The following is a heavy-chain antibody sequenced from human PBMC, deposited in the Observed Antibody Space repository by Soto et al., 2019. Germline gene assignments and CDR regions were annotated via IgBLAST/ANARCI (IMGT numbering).Heavy chain of an antibody. CDR3: ARDIGVVVTATRDWYFDL. Sequence: PVKVSCKASGGTFSSYAISWVRQAPGKGLEWMGGIIPIFGTANYAQKFQGRVTITADESTSTAYMELSSLRSEDTAVYYCARDIGVVVTATRDWYFDLWGRGTLVTVSS. CDR1: GGTFSSYA. V-gene: IGHV1-69*13. J-gene: IGHJ2*01. CDR2: IIPIFGTA. D-gene: IGHD2-21*02.